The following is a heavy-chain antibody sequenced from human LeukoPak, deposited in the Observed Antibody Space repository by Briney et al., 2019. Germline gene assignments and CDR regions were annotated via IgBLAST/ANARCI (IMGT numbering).Heavy chain of an antibody. D-gene: IGHD6-19*01. CDR3: TSSSAEGWLFDC. CDR1: GFTFSDAW. Sequence: PGGSLRLSCAASGFTFSDAWMSWVRQAPGKGLEWVGRIKSKTDGGTTDYAAPVKGRFTISRDDSKNTLYLQMNSLQTEDTAVYYCTSSSAEGWLFDCWGQGTLVTVSS. CDR2: IKSKTDGGTT. V-gene: IGHV3-15*01. J-gene: IGHJ4*02.